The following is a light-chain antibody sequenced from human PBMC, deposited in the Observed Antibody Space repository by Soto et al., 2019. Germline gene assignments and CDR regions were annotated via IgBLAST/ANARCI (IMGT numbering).Light chain of an antibody. CDR1: SSDVGAYNY. CDR2: EVI. CDR3: NSYKSTFTLV. V-gene: IGLV2-14*01. J-gene: IGLJ2*01. Sequence: QSALTQPASVSGSPGQSISISCSGTSSDVGAYNYVSWYQQHPGKAPKLMIYEVINRPSGVSNRFSGSKSGYTASLTISGLQAEDEADYFCNSYKSTFTLVFGGGPKLTVL.